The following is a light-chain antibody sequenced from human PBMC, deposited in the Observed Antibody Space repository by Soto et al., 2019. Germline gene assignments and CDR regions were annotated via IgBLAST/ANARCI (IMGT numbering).Light chain of an antibody. CDR1: QSVSSSY. Sequence: IVLTQSPGTLALSAGERATRSCRASQSVSSSYLAWYLQKPDQAPRLLIYGASSRATGIPDRFSGSGSGTQFTLTISRLQPGDFAVYYCQHSGGTTFTFGQGTRLEIK. CDR3: QHSGGTTFT. V-gene: IGKV3-20*01. CDR2: GAS. J-gene: IGKJ5*01.